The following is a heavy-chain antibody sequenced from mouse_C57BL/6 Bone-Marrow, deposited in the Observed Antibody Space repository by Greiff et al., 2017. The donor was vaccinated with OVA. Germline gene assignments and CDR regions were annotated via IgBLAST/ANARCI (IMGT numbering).Heavy chain of an antibody. D-gene: IGHD5-1*01. J-gene: IGHJ3*01. CDR3: TTSSYLFAY. CDR2: IDPENGDT. V-gene: IGHV14-4*01. CDR1: GFNIKDDY. Sequence: EVQLQESGAELVRPGASVKLSCTASGFNIKDDYMHWVKQRPEQGLEWIGWIDPENGDTEYASKFQGKATITADTSANSAYLQLSSLTSEDTAVYYCTTSSYLFAYGGQGTLVTVSA.